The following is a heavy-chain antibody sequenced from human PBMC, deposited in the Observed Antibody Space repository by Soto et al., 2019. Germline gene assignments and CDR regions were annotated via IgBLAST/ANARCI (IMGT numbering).Heavy chain of an antibody. Sequence: SETLSLTCSVSGGSISSNNYYWGWIRQPPGKWLEWIGSIYYRGSTYYNPSLASRVTISVDTSKNQFSLKLSSVTAADTSVYCCALGYCSGGSCWDFDYWGQGSLVTVSS. D-gene: IGHD2-15*01. CDR2: IYYRGST. CDR1: GGSISSNNYY. J-gene: IGHJ4*02. CDR3: ALGYCSGGSCWDFDY. V-gene: IGHV4-39*01.